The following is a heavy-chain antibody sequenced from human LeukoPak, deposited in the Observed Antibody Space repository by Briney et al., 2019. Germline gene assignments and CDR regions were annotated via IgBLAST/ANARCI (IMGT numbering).Heavy chain of an antibody. CDR1: GFTFSSYA. V-gene: IGHV3-30*04. D-gene: IGHD3-10*01. CDR3: ARGSPDYYGSGSYYYYYYGMDV. J-gene: IGHJ6*04. CDR2: ISYDGSNK. Sequence: GGSLGLSCAASGFTFSSYAMHWVRQAPGKGLEWVAVISYDGSNKYYADSVKGRFTISRDNSKNTLYLQMNSLRAEDTAVYYCARGSPDYYGSGSYYYYYYGMDVRGKGTTVTVSS.